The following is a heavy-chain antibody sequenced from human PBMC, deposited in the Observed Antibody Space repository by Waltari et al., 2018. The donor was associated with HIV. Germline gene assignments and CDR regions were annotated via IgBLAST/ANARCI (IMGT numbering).Heavy chain of an antibody. D-gene: IGHD3-10*01. J-gene: IGHJ5*02. CDR2: ISTSSTI. V-gene: IGHV3-48*04. CDR3: ARDGMVRGLVDP. Sequence: EVQLVESGGGLVQPGGSLRLSCAASGFTFSSYSMNWVRHAPGKGLEWVSYISTSSTIYYADSVKGRFTISRDNAKNSLYLQMNSLRAEDTAVYYCARDGMVRGLVDPWGQGTLVTVSS. CDR1: GFTFSSYS.